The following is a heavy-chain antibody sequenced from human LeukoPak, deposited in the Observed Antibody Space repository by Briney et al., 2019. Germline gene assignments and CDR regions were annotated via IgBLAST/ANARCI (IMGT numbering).Heavy chain of an antibody. CDR2: IYWDDDK. V-gene: IGHV2-5*02. J-gene: IGHJ4*02. D-gene: IGHD6-25*01. Sequence: SGPTLVNPTQTLTLTCTFSGLSLSTSRVGVGWIRQSPGKALEWLALIYWDDDKRYSPSLKTRLTITKDTSKNQVVLTMTNMDPVDTATYYCAHRPYRDERLPSYLDYWGQGTLLTVSS. CDR1: GLSLSTSRVG. CDR3: AHRPYRDERLPSYLDY.